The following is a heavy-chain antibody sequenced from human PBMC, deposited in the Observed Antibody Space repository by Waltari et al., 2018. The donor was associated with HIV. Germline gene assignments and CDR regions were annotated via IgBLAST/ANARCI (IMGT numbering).Heavy chain of an antibody. D-gene: IGHD6-19*01. CDR3: ARSGVGQWLVRGWAMDL. CDR1: GFNFRTSA. V-gene: IGHV3-23*01. J-gene: IGHJ2*01. CDR2: TSGSGGDT. Sequence: EVQILESGGGLTQSGGSLRLYCVASGFNFRTSAMSWVRQAPGKGLEWGAGTSGSGGDTYYSDAVKGRFIISRDNSKNTVYLQMSNLRDDDTAVYFCARSGVGQWLVRGWAMDLWGRGTPVTVSS.